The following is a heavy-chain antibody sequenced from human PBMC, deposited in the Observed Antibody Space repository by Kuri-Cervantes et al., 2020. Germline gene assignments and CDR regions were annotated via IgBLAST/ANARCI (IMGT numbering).Heavy chain of an antibody. D-gene: IGHD4-23*01. CDR2: IYSGGST. CDR3: ARDGGGNFDY. CDR1: GFTFSSYA. V-gene: IGHV3-66*02. J-gene: IGHJ4*02. Sequence: GGSLRLSCAASGFTFSSYAMSWVRQAPGKGLEWVSVIYSGGSTYYADSVKGRFTISRDDSKNTLYLQMNSLRAEDTAVYYCARDGGGNFDYWGQGTLVTVSS.